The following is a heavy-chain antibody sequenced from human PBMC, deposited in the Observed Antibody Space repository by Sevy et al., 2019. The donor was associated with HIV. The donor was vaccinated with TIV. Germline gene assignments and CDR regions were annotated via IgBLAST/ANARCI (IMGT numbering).Heavy chain of an antibody. V-gene: IGHV3-30*18. CDR3: AKPLYFYDGNGYYLDY. J-gene: IGHJ4*02. Sequence: GGSLRLSCAASGFTFSTYAMHWVRQAPGKGVEWVAIISSDGNNKFYADSVKGLFTISRDNSKNTLYLQMNSLRAEDTAIYYCAKPLYFYDGNGYYLDYWGQGTLVTVSS. CDR1: GFTFSTYA. CDR2: ISSDGNNK. D-gene: IGHD3-22*01.